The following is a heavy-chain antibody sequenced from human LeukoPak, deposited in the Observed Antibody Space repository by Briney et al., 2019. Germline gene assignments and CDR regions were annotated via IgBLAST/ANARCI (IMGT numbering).Heavy chain of an antibody. CDR1: GYTFTSYG. CDR2: ISAYNGNT. D-gene: IGHD3-22*01. V-gene: IGHV1-18*01. J-gene: IGHJ4*02. Sequence: ASVKVSCKASGYTFTSYGISWVRQPPGQGLEWMGWISAYNGNTNYAQKLQGRVTMTTDTSTSTAYMELRSPRSDDTAVYYCARVGDYYDSSGYSYYWGQGTLVTVSS. CDR3: ARVGDYYDSSGYSYY.